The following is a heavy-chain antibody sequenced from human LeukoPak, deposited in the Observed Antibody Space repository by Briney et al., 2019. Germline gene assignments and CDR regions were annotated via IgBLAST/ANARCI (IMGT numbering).Heavy chain of an antibody. Sequence: ASVKVSCKVSGYTLTELSMHWVRQAPGKGLEWMGGFDPEDGETIYAQKSQGRVTMTEDTSTDTAYMELSSLRSEDTAVYYCATAPSGPLVTNWFDPWGQGTLVTVSS. CDR3: ATAPSGPLVTNWFDP. V-gene: IGHV1-24*01. CDR2: FDPEDGET. J-gene: IGHJ5*02. CDR1: GYTLTELS. D-gene: IGHD1-26*01.